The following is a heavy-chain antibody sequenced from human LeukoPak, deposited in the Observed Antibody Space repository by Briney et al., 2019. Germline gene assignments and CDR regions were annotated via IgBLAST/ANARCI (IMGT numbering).Heavy chain of an antibody. Sequence: GRSLRLSCAASGFTLSSYTMNWVRQAPGKGLEWVSYMSTSGSISYTDSVKGRFTISRDNAKNTVYLQMNSLRAEDTAVYYCARDLPDYWGQGTLVTVSS. J-gene: IGHJ4*02. CDR1: GFTLSSYT. CDR2: MSTSGSI. V-gene: IGHV3-48*04. CDR3: ARDLPDY.